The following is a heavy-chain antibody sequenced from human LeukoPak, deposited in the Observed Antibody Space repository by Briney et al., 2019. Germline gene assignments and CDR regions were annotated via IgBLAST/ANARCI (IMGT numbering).Heavy chain of an antibody. J-gene: IGHJ4*02. CDR2: IIPIFDTA. CDR1: GGTFSSYA. D-gene: IGHD3-22*01. V-gene: IGHV1-69*13. CDR3: AAYDSSGYSFDY. Sequence: GASVKVSCKASGGTFSSYAISWVRQAPGQGLEWMGGIIPIFDTANYVQKFQGRVTITADESMSTAYMELSSLRSEDTAVYYCAAYDSSGYSFDYWGQGTLVTVSS.